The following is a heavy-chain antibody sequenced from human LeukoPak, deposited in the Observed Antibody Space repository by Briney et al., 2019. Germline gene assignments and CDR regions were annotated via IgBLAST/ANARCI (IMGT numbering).Heavy chain of an antibody. Sequence: GGSLRLSCAVSGFTFSSYSMNWVRQAPGKGLEWVSSISSSSDYIYYADSMKGRFTISRDNAKNSLYLQMNSLRAEDTAVYYCANTYCSGGSCYWAFDYWGQGTLVTVSS. D-gene: IGHD2-15*01. CDR1: GFTFSSYS. CDR2: ISSSSDYI. CDR3: ANTYCSGGSCYWAFDY. V-gene: IGHV3-21*01. J-gene: IGHJ4*02.